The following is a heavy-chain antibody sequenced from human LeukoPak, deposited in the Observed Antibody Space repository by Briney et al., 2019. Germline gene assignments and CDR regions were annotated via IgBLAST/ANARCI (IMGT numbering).Heavy chain of an antibody. Sequence: SETLSLTCAVSGYSISSGYYWGWIRQPPGKGLEWIGSIYHSGSTYYNPSLKSRVTKSVDTSKNQFSLKLSSVTAADTAVYYCARHLYEQGVADPSDYWGQGTLVTVSS. CDR3: ARHLYEQGVADPSDY. V-gene: IGHV4-38-2*01. J-gene: IGHJ4*02. D-gene: IGHD6-19*01. CDR1: GYSISSGYY. CDR2: IYHSGST.